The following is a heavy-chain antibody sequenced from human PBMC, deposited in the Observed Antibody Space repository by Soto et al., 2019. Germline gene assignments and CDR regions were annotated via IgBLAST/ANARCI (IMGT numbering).Heavy chain of an antibody. V-gene: IGHV1-18*01. J-gene: IGHJ4*02. CDR1: GYTFTTNG. D-gene: IGHD5-18*01. CDR3: ARDNGYSYGTGRVDY. CDR2: ISAYNGNT. Sequence: GASVKVSCKASGYTFTTNGISWVRQAPGQGLEWMGWISAYNGNTNYAQKLQGRVTMTTDTSTSTAYMELRSLRSDDTAVYYCARDNGYSYGTGRVDYWGQGTLVTASS.